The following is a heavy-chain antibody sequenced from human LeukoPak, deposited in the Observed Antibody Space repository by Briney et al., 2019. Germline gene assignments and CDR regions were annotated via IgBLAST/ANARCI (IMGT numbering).Heavy chain of an antibody. D-gene: IGHD1-26*01. CDR1: GFTFSDSY. CDR3: ARDPILSGSYFDY. J-gene: IGHJ4*02. V-gene: IGHV3-11*04. Sequence: GGSLRLSCAASGFTFSDSYMTWIRQAPGKGLEWVSYISNSGSSIYYADSVKGRFTISRDNAKNSLYLQMNSLRAEDTAVYYCARDPILSGSYFDYWGQGTLVTVSS. CDR2: ISNSGSSI.